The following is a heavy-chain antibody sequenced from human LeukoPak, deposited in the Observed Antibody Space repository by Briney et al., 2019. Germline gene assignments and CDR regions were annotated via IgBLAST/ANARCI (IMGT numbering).Heavy chain of an antibody. D-gene: IGHD6-25*01. CDR1: GFTFSSYW. Sequence: GGSLRLSCAASGFTFSSYWMHWVRQAPGKGLVWVSRINSDGSSTSYADSVKGRFTISRDNAKNTLYLQMNSLRAEDTAVYYCAREAAGARLMAFDIWGQGTMVTVSS. CDR2: INSDGSST. CDR3: AREAAGARLMAFDI. V-gene: IGHV3-74*01. J-gene: IGHJ3*02.